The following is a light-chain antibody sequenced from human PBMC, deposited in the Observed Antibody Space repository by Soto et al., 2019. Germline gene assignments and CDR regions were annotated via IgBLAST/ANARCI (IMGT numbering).Light chain of an antibody. Sequence: DIQMTQSPSTLSASVGDTVTITCRASQSISRWLAWYQQKPGKAPKILISDASILENGVPSRFSGTGSGTEFTLTISSLQPDDFATYFCQQYNSFSLITFGQGTQLEIK. CDR3: QQYNSFSLIT. J-gene: IGKJ5*01. CDR1: QSISRW. V-gene: IGKV1-5*01. CDR2: DAS.